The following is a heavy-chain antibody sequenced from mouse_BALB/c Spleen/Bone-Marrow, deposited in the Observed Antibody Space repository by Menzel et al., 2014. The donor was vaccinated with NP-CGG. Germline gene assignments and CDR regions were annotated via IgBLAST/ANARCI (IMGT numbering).Heavy chain of an antibody. CDR1: GFNIKDTY. J-gene: IGHJ2*01. CDR2: IDPANGNT. V-gene: IGHV14-3*02. CDR3: ASYVYGYYFDY. Sequence: VQPQQPGAELVKPGASVKLSCTASGFNIKDTYMHWVKRRPEQGLEWIGRIDPANGNTKYDPKFQGKATITADTSSNTAYLQLSSLTSEDTAVNYCASYVYGYYFDYWGQGTTLTVSS. D-gene: IGHD2-2*01.